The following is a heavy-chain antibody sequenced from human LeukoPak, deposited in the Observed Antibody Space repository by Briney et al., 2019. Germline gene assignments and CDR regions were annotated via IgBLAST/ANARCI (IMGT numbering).Heavy chain of an antibody. Sequence: SQTLSVTCAISGDSVSSINGAWNWVRQSPSRGLEWLGRTYYRSKWYSDYAVPIQGRMSINPDTSKNRFTLHLFSVTPDDTAVYYCARDVATTGWYTFDYWGQGTRVTVSS. D-gene: IGHD6-19*01. V-gene: IGHV6-1*01. CDR3: ARDVATTGWYTFDY. CDR2: TYYRSKWYS. J-gene: IGHJ4*02. CDR1: GDSVSSINGA.